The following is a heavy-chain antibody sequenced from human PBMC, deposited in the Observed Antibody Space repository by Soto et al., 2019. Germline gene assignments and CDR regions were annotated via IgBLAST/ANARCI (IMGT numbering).Heavy chain of an antibody. J-gene: IGHJ6*02. V-gene: IGHV1-69*13. CDR2: IIPIFGTA. CDR1: GGTFSSYA. CDR3: AITLVVPAATYYYYYGMDV. Sequence: ASVKVSCKASGGTFSSYAISWVRQAPGQGLEWMGGIIPIFGTANYAQKFQGRVTITADESTSTAYMELSSLRSEDTAVYYCAITLVVPAATYYYYYGMDVWGQGTRVTVSS. D-gene: IGHD2-2*01.